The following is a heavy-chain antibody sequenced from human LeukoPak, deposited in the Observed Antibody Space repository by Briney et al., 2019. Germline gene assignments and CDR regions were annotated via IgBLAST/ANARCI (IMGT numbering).Heavy chain of an antibody. J-gene: IGHJ4*02. D-gene: IGHD2-8*01. CDR3: ASGGVVRY. Sequence: SETLSLTCAVYGVSFSGYYWSWIRQPPGKGLEWIGEINHSGSTNYNPSLKSRVTISVDTSKNQFSLKLSSVTAADTAVYYCASGGVVRYWGQGTLVTVSS. CDR2: INHSGST. CDR1: GVSFSGYY. V-gene: IGHV4-34*01.